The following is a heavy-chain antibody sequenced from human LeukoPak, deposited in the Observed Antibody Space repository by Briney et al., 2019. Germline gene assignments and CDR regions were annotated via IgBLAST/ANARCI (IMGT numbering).Heavy chain of an antibody. D-gene: IGHD3-3*01. CDR1: GGSISSSSYY. V-gene: IGHV4-39*01. Sequence: SETLSLTCTVSGGSISSSSYYWGWIRQPPGKGLEWIGSIYHSGSTYYNPSLKSRVAISVDTSKNQFSLKLSSVTAADTAVYYCARQPSITIFGVVIIHWFDPWGQGTLVTVSS. CDR3: ARQPSITIFGVVIIHWFDP. J-gene: IGHJ5*02. CDR2: IYHSGST.